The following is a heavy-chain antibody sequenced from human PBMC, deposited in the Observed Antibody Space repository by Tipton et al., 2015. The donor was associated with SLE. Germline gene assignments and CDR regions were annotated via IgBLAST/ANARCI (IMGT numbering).Heavy chain of an antibody. Sequence: TLSLTCAVYGGSFSGYYWSWIRQPPGKGLEWIGEINHSGSTNYNPSLKSRVTISVDTSKNQFSLKLSSVTAADTAVYYCATMVPKTLYWGQGTLVTVSS. CDR1: GGSFSGYY. CDR3: ATMVPKTLY. CDR2: INHSGST. V-gene: IGHV4-34*01. D-gene: IGHD3-10*01. J-gene: IGHJ4*02.